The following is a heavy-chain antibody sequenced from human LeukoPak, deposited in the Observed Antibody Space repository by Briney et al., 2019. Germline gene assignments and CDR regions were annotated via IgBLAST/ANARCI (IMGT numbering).Heavy chain of an antibody. CDR2: ISGSGGST. CDR1: GFTFSSYA. Sequence: GGSLRLSCAASGFTFSSYAMSWVRQAPGKGLEWVSAISGSGGSTYYADSVKGRFTISRDNSKNTLYLQMNSLRAEDTAVYYCAKGGCGGDCYLYHFDYWGQGTLVTVSS. D-gene: IGHD2-21*02. V-gene: IGHV3-23*01. CDR3: AKGGCGGDCYLYHFDY. J-gene: IGHJ4*02.